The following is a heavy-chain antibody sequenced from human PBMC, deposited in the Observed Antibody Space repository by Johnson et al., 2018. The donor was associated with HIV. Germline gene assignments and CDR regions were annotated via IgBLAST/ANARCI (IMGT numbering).Heavy chain of an antibody. Sequence: MLLVESGGGVVRPGGSLRLSCAASGFTFDDYGMSWVRQGPGKGLEWVSGINWNGGSTGYADSVNGRFTISRDNAKNSLYLQMNSLRAEDTALYYCAREPMDCGGDGWGVFDLWGQGTMVTVSS. D-gene: IGHD2-21*02. J-gene: IGHJ3*01. CDR2: INWNGGST. CDR3: AREPMDCGGDGWGVFDL. CDR1: GFTFDDYG. V-gene: IGHV3-20*04.